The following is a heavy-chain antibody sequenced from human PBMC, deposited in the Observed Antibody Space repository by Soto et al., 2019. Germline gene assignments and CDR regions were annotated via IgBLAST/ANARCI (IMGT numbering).Heavy chain of an antibody. CDR1: GGSISSYY. Sequence: SETLSLTCTVSGGSISSYYWSWIRQPPGKGLEWIGYIYYSGSTNYNPSLKSRVTISVDTSKNQFSLKLSSVTAADTAVYYCARGFLDYGDYIDYWGQGTLVTVS. J-gene: IGHJ4*02. D-gene: IGHD4-17*01. CDR2: IYYSGST. V-gene: IGHV4-59*01. CDR3: ARGFLDYGDYIDY.